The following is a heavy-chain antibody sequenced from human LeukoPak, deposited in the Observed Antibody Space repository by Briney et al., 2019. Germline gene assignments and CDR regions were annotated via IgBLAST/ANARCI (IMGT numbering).Heavy chain of an antibody. CDR3: ARKYGYTYGSYFDS. V-gene: IGHV4-4*02. CDR1: GGSISSTNW. Sequence: PSGTLSLTCAVSGGSISSTNWWSWVRQPPGKGLEWIGEIYHSGSTNYNPSLKSRVTISVDKSNNQFSLKLTSVTAAVAAVYYCARKYGYTYGSYFDSWGQGTLVTVSS. J-gene: IGHJ4*02. D-gene: IGHD5-18*01. CDR2: IYHSGST.